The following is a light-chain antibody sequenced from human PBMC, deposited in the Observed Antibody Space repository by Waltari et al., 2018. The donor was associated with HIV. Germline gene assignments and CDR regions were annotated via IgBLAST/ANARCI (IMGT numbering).Light chain of an antibody. CDR2: DVY. CDR1: SRNVGGYAY. J-gene: IGLJ2*01. Sequence: QSALTQPPSASGSPGQSVTISCPGTSRNVGGYAYVSWYQQHPGRAPRLIIFDVYKRPSGVPDRFSGSKYGNTASLTVSGLQVEDEADYFCSSHAGSDSLVFGGGTRLTVL. CDR3: SSHAGSDSLV. V-gene: IGLV2-8*01.